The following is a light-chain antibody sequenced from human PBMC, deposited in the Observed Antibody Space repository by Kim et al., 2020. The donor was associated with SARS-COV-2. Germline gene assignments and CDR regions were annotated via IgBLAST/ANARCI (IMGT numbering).Light chain of an antibody. CDR3: QQRRDWPLT. CDR2: DAS. CDR1: HCIGDW. J-gene: IGKJ4*01. Sequence: WFPGEPATLSCRAGHCIGDWLAWYQQRPGQAPRLLICDASNRAPGIPARVSGSGSGTDFTLTIRSLEPEDLGVYYCQQRRDWPLTFGGGTKVDIK. V-gene: IGKV3-11*01.